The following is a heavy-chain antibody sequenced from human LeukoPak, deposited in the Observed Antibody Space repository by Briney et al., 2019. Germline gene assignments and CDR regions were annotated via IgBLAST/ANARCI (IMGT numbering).Heavy chain of an antibody. CDR1: GYTFSGYY. D-gene: IGHD1-1*01. CDR2: IHSDSGAT. Sequence: ASVKVSCKASGYTFSGYYMFWVRQAPGQGLEWMGWIHSDSGATNYAEKFKGRVTMNRDTSISPAYMELSSLRSDDTGVYYCAAATTGTTFFDYWGQGTLVTVSS. J-gene: IGHJ4*02. CDR3: AAATTGTTFFDY. V-gene: IGHV1-2*02.